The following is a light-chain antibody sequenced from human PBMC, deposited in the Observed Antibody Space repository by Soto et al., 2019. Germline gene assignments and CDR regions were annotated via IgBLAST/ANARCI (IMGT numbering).Light chain of an antibody. V-gene: IGLV4-69*01. Sequence: QPVLTQSPSASASLGASVKLTCTLSSGHSIYAIAWHQQQPEKGPRFLMKLNNDGSHNKGDGIPDRFSGSSSGAERYLTISSLQSEDEADYYCQTWITGIRVFGGGTKLTVL. CDR1: SGHSIYA. CDR3: QTWITGIRV. J-gene: IGLJ2*01. CDR2: LNNDGSH.